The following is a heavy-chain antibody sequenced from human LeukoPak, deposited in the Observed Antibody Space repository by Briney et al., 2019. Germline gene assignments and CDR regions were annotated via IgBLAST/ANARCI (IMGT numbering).Heavy chain of an antibody. CDR2: IKGDGSKK. V-gene: IGHV3-7*01. CDR3: ESTTGP. Sequence: GGSLRLSCAASGFSFSNYWMRWVRQAPGKGLEWVATIKGDGSKKDYVDSVRGRFTVSIDNAKNSLYLQMSSLRAEDTAIYYCESTTGPWGQGTLVTVSS. CDR1: GFSFSNYW. J-gene: IGHJ5*02. D-gene: IGHD1-7*01.